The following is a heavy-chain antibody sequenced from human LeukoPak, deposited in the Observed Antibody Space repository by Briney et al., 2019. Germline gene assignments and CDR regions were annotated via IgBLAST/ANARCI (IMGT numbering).Heavy chain of an antibody. CDR1: GFTFSSYS. D-gene: IGHD4-17*01. V-gene: IGHV3-21*01. CDR2: ISSSSSYI. CDR3: ARDRVLGDYVFGY. J-gene: IGHJ4*02. Sequence: GGSLRLSCAASGFTFSSYSMNWVRQAPGKGLEWVSSISSSSSYIYYADSVKGRFTISRDNAKNSLYLQMNSLRAEDTAVYYCARDRVLGDYVFGYWGQGTLVTVSS.